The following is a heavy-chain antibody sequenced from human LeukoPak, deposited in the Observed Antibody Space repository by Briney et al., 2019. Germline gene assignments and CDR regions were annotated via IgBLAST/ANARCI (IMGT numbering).Heavy chain of an antibody. D-gene: IGHD2-2*02. Sequence: SGRSLRLSCAAPGFPLSSYGMPWVRQAPGKGLEWVAVIWYDGSNKYYADSVKGRFTISRENSKHTLYLQMNSLRAEDTAVYYCARGYGVQAAILDYWGQGTLVTVSS. CDR3: ARGYGVQAAILDY. CDR2: IWYDGSNK. J-gene: IGHJ4*02. CDR1: GFPLSSYG. V-gene: IGHV3-33*01.